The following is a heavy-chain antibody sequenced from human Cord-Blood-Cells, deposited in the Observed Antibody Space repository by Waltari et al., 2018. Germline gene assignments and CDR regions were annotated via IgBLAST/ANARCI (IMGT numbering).Heavy chain of an antibody. CDR1: GDSVSSNSPA. Sequence: QVQLQQSGPGLVKPSQTLSLTCAISGDSVSSNSPAWNWIRQSPSRGLEWLGRTYYRSKWDNDYAVSVKSRITINPATSRNRCPLQLNSVAPEDTAVYYCARDQDSGSDPGYVQHWGQGTLVTVSS. J-gene: IGHJ1*01. V-gene: IGHV6-1*01. CDR3: ARDQDSGSDPGYVQH. D-gene: IGHD1-26*01. CDR2: TYYRSKWDN.